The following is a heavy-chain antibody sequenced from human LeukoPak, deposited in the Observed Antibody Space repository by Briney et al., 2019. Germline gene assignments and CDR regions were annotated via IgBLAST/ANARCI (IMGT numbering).Heavy chain of an antibody. V-gene: IGHV4-30-4*01. D-gene: IGHD5-12*01. CDR1: GGSISSGDYY. CDR2: IYYSGST. CDR3: AALEGGYDFSFDY. Sequence: SETLSLTCTVSGGSISSGDYYWSWIRPPPGKGLEWIGYIYYSGSTYYNPSLKSRVTISVDTSKNQFSLKLSSVTAADTAVYYCAALEGGYDFSFDYWGQVTLVTVSS. J-gene: IGHJ4*02.